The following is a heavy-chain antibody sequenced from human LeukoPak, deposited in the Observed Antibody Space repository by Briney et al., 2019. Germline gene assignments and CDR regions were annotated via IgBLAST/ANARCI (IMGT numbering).Heavy chain of an antibody. V-gene: IGHV4-59*01. CDR1: GGSMSSYY. J-gene: IGHJ3*02. D-gene: IGHD2-21*01. CDR3: ASHISYAFDI. Sequence: SETLSLTCTVSGGSMSSYYWNWIRQPPGKGLEWIGYIYYSGSTNYNPSLKSRVTISVDTSKNQFSLKLSSVTAADTAVYYCASHISYAFDIWGQGTMVTVSS. CDR2: IYYSGST.